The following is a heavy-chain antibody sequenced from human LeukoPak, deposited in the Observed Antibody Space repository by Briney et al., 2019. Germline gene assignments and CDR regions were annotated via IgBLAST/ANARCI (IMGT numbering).Heavy chain of an antibody. V-gene: IGHV3-23*01. CDR1: GFTFSSYA. CDR3: ARDCGAMCGYSNAIDF. D-gene: IGHD4-11*01. J-gene: IGHJ4*02. Sequence: TGGSLRLSYAPSGFTFSSYAMSWVRQAPGKGLEWVAGISGGGSGTYYADSVRGRFTISRDNSKNTMYLHMNSLRVEDTAVYFCARDCGAMCGYSNAIDFWGQGTLVTVSS. CDR2: ISGGGSGT.